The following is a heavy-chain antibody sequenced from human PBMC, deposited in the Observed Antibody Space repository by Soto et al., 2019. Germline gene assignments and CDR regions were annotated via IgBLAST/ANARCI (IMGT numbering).Heavy chain of an antibody. V-gene: IGHV4-59*08. Sequence: QVQLQESGPSLVQPSATLSLTCTVSGGSLRNYYCSWFRQPPGKGLEWVAYINYRGGTFYSPSLQSRVTMSMGTSNDQCSLMLNSVTAADTAVYYCASQGFGELHGGVDVWGQGTTVTVSS. CDR1: GGSLRNYY. D-gene: IGHD3-10*01. CDR3: ASQGFGELHGGVDV. J-gene: IGHJ6*02. CDR2: INYRGGT.